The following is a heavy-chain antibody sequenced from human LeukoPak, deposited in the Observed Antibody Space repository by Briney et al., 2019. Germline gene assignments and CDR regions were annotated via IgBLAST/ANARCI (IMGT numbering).Heavy chain of an antibody. CDR1: GFTFSSYW. D-gene: IGHD4-17*01. CDR3: ARGKTPAVTTPFDY. V-gene: IGHV3-74*01. Sequence: GGSLRLSCAASGFTFSSYWMHWARQAPGKGLVWVSRINHDGSSTSYADSVKGRFTISRDNAKNTLYLQMNSLRAEDTAVFYCARGKTPAVTTPFDYWGQGTLVTVSS. CDR2: INHDGSST. J-gene: IGHJ4*02.